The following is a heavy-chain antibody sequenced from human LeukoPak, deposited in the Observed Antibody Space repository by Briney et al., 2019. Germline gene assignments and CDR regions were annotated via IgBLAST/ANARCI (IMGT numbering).Heavy chain of an antibody. D-gene: IGHD1-1*01. CDR3: AKPRAMTTGVGRYFDL. V-gene: IGHV3-23*01. Sequence: GGSLRLSCAASGFTFTCYAMSWIRQAPGKGLEWVSAISGGGEDTYYPDSVKGRFTISRDNSKNTLYLQMNSLRAEDTAIYYCAKPRAMTTGVGRYFDLWGRGTLVTVSS. CDR1: GFTFTCYA. J-gene: IGHJ2*01. CDR2: ISGGGEDT.